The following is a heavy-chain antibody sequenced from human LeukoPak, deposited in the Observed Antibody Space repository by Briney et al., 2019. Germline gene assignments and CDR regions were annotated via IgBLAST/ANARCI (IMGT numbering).Heavy chain of an antibody. Sequence: GGSLRLSCAASGFTVSSNYMNWVRQAPGKGLEWVSLIYGGGSTYYADSVKGRFTISRDNSKNTLYLQLNSLRAEDTAVYYCARRPYSSSSSYYYAMDVWGQGTTVTVSS. D-gene: IGHD6-6*01. CDR3: ARRPYSSSSSYYYAMDV. CDR2: IYGGGST. CDR1: GFTVSSNY. V-gene: IGHV3-53*01. J-gene: IGHJ6*02.